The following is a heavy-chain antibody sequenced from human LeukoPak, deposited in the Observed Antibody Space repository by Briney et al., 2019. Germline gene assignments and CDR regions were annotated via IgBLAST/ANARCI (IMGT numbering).Heavy chain of an antibody. J-gene: IGHJ1*01. CDR1: GFTLTYYA. Sequence: QTGGSLRLSCAASGFTLTYYAMHWVRQAPGKGLEWVAVISYDGSKNYNADSVKGRFTISRDNSKNTLFLHMSNLRPEDTAVYYCARDYTAAAAPAEYLQHWGQGTLVTVSS. CDR2: ISYDGSKN. CDR3: ARDYTAAAAPAEYLQH. V-gene: IGHV3-30*04. D-gene: IGHD6-13*01.